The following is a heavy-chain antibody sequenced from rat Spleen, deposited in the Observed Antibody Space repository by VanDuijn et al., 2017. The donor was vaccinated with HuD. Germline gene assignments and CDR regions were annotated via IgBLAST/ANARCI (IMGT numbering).Heavy chain of an antibody. D-gene: IGHD1-9*01. CDR3: ARPGDGYNSNWFAY. CDR2: IIYDGSRT. J-gene: IGHJ3*01. V-gene: IGHV5S10*01. CDR1: GFTFSDYN. Sequence: EVQLVESGGGLVQPGRSLKLSCAASGFTFSDYNMAWVRQAPKKGLEWVATIIYDGSRTYYRDSVKGRFTISRDNAKSTLYLQMDSLRSEDTATYYCARPGDGYNSNWFAYWGQGTLVTVSS.